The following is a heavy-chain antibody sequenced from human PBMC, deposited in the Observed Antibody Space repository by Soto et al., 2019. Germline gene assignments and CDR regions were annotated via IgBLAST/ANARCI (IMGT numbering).Heavy chain of an antibody. CDR2: LGGRGTSS. Sequence: GGSRRLSCAASGFTFSNYAMSWVRQAPGKGLEWVSGLGGRGTSSYYADSVKGRFAISRDNSYNTLFLQLHSLRAEDTAVYYCAKSLYADSSGDYYDVWGQRTRVTVSS. CDR3: AKSLYADSSGDYYDV. CDR1: GFTFSNYA. J-gene: IGHJ4*02. D-gene: IGHD3-22*01. V-gene: IGHV3-23*01.